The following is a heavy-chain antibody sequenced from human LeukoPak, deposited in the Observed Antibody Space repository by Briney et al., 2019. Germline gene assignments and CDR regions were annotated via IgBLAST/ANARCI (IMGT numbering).Heavy chain of an antibody. Sequence: SETLSLTCAVYGGSFSGYYWSWIRQPPGKGLEWIGEINHSGSTNYNPSLKSRVTISVDTSKNQFSLKLSSVTAADTAVYYCARRLSPGWYAYWGQGTLVTVSS. D-gene: IGHD6-19*01. V-gene: IGHV4-34*01. J-gene: IGHJ4*02. CDR2: INHSGST. CDR3: ARRLSPGWYAY. CDR1: GGSFSGYY.